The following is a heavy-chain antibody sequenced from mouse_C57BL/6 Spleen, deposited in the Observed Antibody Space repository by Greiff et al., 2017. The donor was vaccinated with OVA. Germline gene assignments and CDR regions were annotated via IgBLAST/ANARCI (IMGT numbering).Heavy chain of an antibody. CDR1: GYTFTDYN. V-gene: IGHV1-18*01. Sequence: VQLQQSGPELVKPGASVKIPCKASGYTFTDYNMDWVKQSHGKSLEWIGDINPNNGGTIYNQKFKGKATLTVDKSSSTAYMELRSLTSEDTAVYYCARGIYYYGRYWYFDVWGTGTTVTVSS. CDR2: INPNNGGT. D-gene: IGHD1-1*01. CDR3: ARGIYYYGRYWYFDV. J-gene: IGHJ1*03.